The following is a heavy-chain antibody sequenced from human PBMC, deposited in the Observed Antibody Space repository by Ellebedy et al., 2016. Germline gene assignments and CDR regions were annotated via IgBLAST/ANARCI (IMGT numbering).Heavy chain of an antibody. CDR3: ATGSLRY. Sequence: GGSLRLSCAASGFNFNIYWMNWVRQAPGKGLEWVANIKEDGSEKFYVDSVKGRFTISRDNGKDSVYLQMNGLRTEDTAVYYCATGSLRYWGQGTLVTVSS. J-gene: IGHJ4*02. D-gene: IGHD3-10*01. CDR2: IKEDGSEK. CDR1: GFNFNIYW. V-gene: IGHV3-7*03.